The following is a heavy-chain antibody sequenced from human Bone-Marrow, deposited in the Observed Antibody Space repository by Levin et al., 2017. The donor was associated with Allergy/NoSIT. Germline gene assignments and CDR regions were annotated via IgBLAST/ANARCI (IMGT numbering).Heavy chain of an antibody. Sequence: GGSLRLSCKASGYTFINHRIGWVRQAPGKGPEWMGVVYPTDSSATYGPSFQGRVTMSVDKSINTAYLQWSSLQASDTATYYCARGNYNFWSGNYHSFDFWGQGTVLSVSP. CDR2: VYPTDSSA. CDR1: GYTFINHR. CDR3: ARGNYNFWSGNYHSFDF. V-gene: IGHV5-51*01. D-gene: IGHD3-3*01. J-gene: IGHJ4*02.